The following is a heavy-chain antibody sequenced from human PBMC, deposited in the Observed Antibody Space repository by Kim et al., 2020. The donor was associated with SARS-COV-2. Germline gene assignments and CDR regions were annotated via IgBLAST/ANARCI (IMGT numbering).Heavy chain of an antibody. CDR3: AGGGTYSHSFDC. J-gene: IGHJ4*02. D-gene: IGHD5-18*01. Sequence: GGSLRLSCAASGFTVSSNYVIWVRQAPGKGLEWVSVIYSGGSTYYADSVKGRFTISRDNSKNPMYLQMNSLRVEDTGLYYCAGGGTYSHSFDCWGQGTLVTVSS. V-gene: IGHV3-53*01. CDR1: GFTVSSNY. CDR2: IYSGGST.